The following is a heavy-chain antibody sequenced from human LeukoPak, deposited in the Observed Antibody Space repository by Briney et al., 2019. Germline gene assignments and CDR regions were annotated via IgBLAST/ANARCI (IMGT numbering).Heavy chain of an antibody. J-gene: IGHJ3*02. Sequence: SVKVSCKASGFTFTSSAMQWVRQARGQRLEWIGWIVVGSGNTNYAQKFQERVTMTRDMSTSTVYMELSSLRSEDTAVYYCARPYGSGSYSAFDIWGQGTMVTVSS. D-gene: IGHD3-10*01. CDR3: ARPYGSGSYSAFDI. V-gene: IGHV1-58*02. CDR1: GFTFTSSA. CDR2: IVVGSGNT.